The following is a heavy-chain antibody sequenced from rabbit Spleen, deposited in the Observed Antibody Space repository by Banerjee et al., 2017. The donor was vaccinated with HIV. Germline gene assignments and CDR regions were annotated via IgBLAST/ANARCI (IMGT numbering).Heavy chain of an antibody. Sequence: QEQLVESGGGLVQPEGSLTLTCKASGFSFSDRDVMCWVRQAPGKGLQWIACINASTGKPVYATWASGRFTISRTSSTTVTLRMTSLTAADTATYFCARDPVIAGSAYYDLWGPGTLVT. CDR3: ARDPVIAGSAYYDL. D-gene: IGHD8-1*01. V-gene: IGHV1S45*01. CDR2: INASTGKP. J-gene: IGHJ4*01. CDR1: GFSFSDRDV.